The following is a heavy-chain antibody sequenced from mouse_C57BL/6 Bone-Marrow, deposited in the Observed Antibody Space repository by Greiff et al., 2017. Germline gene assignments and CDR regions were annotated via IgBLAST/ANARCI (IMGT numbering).Heavy chain of an antibody. J-gene: IGHJ4*01. D-gene: IGHD1-1*01. CDR3: ARVGFITTVVDYYAMDY. V-gene: IGHV1-63*01. CDR2: IYPGGGYT. CDR1: GYTFTNYW. Sequence: QVQLQQSGAELVRPGTSVKMSCKASGYTFTNYWIGWAKQRPGHGLEWIGDIYPGGGYTNYNEKFKGKATLTADKSSSTAYMQFSSLTSEDSAIYYWARVGFITTVVDYYAMDYWGQGTSVTVSS.